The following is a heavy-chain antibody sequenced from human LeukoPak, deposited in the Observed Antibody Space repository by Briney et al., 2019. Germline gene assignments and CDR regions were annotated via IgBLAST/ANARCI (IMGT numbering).Heavy chain of an antibody. Sequence: VASVKVSCKASGYTFTGYYMHWVRQAPGQGLEWMGIINPSGGSTSYAQKFQGRVTMTRGTSTSTVYMELSSLRSEDTAVYYCARVSYDQSRPYNWFDPWGQGTLVTVSS. CDR2: INPSGGST. CDR3: ARVSYDQSRPYNWFDP. CDR1: GYTFTGYY. D-gene: IGHD3-3*01. V-gene: IGHV1-46*01. J-gene: IGHJ5*02.